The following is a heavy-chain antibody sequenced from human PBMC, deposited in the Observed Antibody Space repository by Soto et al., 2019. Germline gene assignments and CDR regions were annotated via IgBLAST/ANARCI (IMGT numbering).Heavy chain of an antibody. Sequence: PGGSLRLFCAALEFRISGYAMNWVRQAPGKGLEWVAIISYDGSSKYNTDSENGPFTISRDTSKKIVDLQMHSVPVEEAARYYCARDAVGMDYWSQGTLV. CDR3: ARDAVGMDY. CDR2: ISYDGSSK. V-gene: IGHV3-30-3*01. CDR1: EFRISGYA. J-gene: IGHJ4*02. D-gene: IGHD6-19*01.